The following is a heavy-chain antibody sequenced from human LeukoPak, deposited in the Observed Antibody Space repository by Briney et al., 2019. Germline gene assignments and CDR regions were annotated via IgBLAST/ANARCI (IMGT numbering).Heavy chain of an antibody. D-gene: IGHD3-16*01. J-gene: IGHJ4*02. CDR3: ARDHVWLQLRLEKPYFDY. Sequence: ASVKVSCKASGYTFTSYAMNWVRQAPGQGLEWMGWINTNTGNPTYAQGFTGRFVFSLDTSVSTAYLQISSLKAEDTAVYYCARDHVWLQLRLEKPYFDYWGQGTLVTVFS. CDR1: GYTFTSYA. CDR2: INTNTGNP. V-gene: IGHV7-4-1*02.